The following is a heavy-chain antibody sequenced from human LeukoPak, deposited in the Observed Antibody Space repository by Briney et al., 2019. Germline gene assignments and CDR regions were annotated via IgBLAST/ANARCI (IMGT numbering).Heavy chain of an antibody. CDR1: GYTFTSYY. J-gene: IGHJ4*02. Sequence: ASVKASCKASGYTFTSYYMHWVRQAPGQGLEWMGIINPSGGSTSYAQKFQGRVTMTRDTSTSTVYMELSSLRSEDTAVYYCASLKDYYDSSGYYTIDYWGQGTLVTVSS. V-gene: IGHV1-46*01. CDR3: ASLKDYYDSSGYYTIDY. D-gene: IGHD3-22*01. CDR2: INPSGGST.